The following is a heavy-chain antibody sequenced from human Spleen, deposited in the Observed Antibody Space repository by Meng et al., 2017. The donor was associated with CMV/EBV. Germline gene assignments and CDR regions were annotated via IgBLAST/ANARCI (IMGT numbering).Heavy chain of an antibody. D-gene: IGHD1-14*01. CDR2: ISPTGGST. CDR1: GYSFTTYY. Sequence: ASVKVSCKASGYSFTTYYIHWVRQAPGQGLERMGMISPTGGSTSYAQRFQGRVTMTRDTSISTAYMELSRLRSDDTAVYYCARWVSGMGFDYWGQGTLVTVSS. J-gene: IGHJ4*02. CDR3: ARWVSGMGFDY. V-gene: IGHV1-46*01.